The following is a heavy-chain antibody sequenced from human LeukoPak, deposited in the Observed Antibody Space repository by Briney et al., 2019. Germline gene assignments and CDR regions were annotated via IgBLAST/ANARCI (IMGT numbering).Heavy chain of an antibody. CDR3: AGDVTIFGVVTTNYYYGMDV. CDR2: IKQDGSEK. CDR1: GFTFSSYA. D-gene: IGHD3-3*01. Sequence: GGSLRLSCAASGFTFSSYAMSWVRQAPGKGLEWVANIKQDGSEKYYVDSVKGRFTISRDNAKNSLYLQMNSLRAEDTAVYYCAGDVTIFGVVTTNYYYGMDVWGQGTTVTVSS. V-gene: IGHV3-7*01. J-gene: IGHJ6*02.